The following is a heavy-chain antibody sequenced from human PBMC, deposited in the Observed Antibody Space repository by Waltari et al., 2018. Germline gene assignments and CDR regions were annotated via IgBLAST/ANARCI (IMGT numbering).Heavy chain of an antibody. CDR3: ARHVAGEPWRIRAFDF. Sequence: EVQLVQSGEEVKKPGESLTISCKASGYNFSTYWISWVRQTPGKGLEWLGRIDPRDSYTNSSPSLQGRGTTAVAKAVSTAYLQLSSLMTADTSIYYCARHVAGEPWRIRAFDFWGQGTMVTVSS. CDR2: IDPRDSYT. CDR1: GYNFSTYW. D-gene: IGHD3-10*01. J-gene: IGHJ3*01. V-gene: IGHV5-10-1*03.